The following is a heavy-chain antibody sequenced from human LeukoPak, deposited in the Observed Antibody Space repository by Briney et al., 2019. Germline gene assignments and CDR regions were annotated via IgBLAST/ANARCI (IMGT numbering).Heavy chain of an antibody. D-gene: IGHD3-22*01. CDR1: GDSISSSGYY. J-gene: IGHJ4*02. V-gene: IGHV4-39*01. Sequence: PSETLSLTCTVSGDSISSSGYYWGWVRQPPGKGLEWIGSIYYSGSTYYNPSLKSRVTISVDTSKNQFSLKLSSVTAADTAVYYCARLTYYYDRSGYYYYWGQGTLVTVSS. CDR3: ARLTYYYDRSGYYYY. CDR2: IYYSGST.